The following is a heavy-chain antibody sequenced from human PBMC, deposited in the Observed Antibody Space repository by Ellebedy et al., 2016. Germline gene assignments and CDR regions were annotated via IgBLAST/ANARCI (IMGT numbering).Heavy chain of an antibody. CDR1: GYTLTELS. Sequence: SVKVSCXVSGYTLTELSMHWVRQAPGQGLEWMGGIIPIFGTANYAQKFQGRVTITADESTSTAYMELSSLRSEDTAVYYCARGPIVVVNFFDYWGQGTLVTVSS. V-gene: IGHV1-69*13. CDR2: IIPIFGTA. J-gene: IGHJ4*02. D-gene: IGHD3-22*01. CDR3: ARGPIVVVNFFDY.